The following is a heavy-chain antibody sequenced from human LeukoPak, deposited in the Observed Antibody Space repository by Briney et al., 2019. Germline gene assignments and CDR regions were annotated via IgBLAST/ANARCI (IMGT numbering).Heavy chain of an antibody. D-gene: IGHD2-2*01. J-gene: IGHJ6*03. CDR3: ARVVVPAASPIYYYYYMDD. V-gene: IGHV3-21*01. CDR1: GFTFSSYS. Sequence: GGSLRLSCAASGFTFSSYSMNWVRQAPGKGLEWVSSISSSSSYIYYADSVKGRFTISRDNAKNSLYLQMNSLRAEDTAVYYCARVVVPAASPIYYYYYMDDWGKGTTVTVSS. CDR2: ISSSSSYI.